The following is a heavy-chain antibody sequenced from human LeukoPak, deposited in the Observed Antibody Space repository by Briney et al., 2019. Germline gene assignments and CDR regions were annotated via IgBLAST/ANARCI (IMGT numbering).Heavy chain of an antibody. CDR2: ISSSGSTI. J-gene: IGHJ4*02. D-gene: IGHD3-10*01. CDR3: AREAYGSGSHPVDY. CDR1: GFTFSSYS. V-gene: IGHV3-48*04. Sequence: GGSLRLSCAASGFTFSSYSMNWVRLAPGKGLEWVSSISSSGSTIYYADSVKGRFTISRDNAKNSLYLQMNSLRAEDTAVYYCAREAYGSGSHPVDYWGQGTLVTVSS.